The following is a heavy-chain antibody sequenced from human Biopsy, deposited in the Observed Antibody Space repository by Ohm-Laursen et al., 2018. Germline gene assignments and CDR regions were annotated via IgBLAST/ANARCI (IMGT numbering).Heavy chain of an antibody. CDR1: GSSFSTYD. CDR2: MIPSSGKT. V-gene: IGHV1-8*01. J-gene: IGHJ5*02. CDR3: ARGYSRRVSIFEASIYWFDT. Sequence: ASVTVSCKASGSSFSTYDVNWVRQARGQGLEWMGWMIPSSGKTGYAQRFQGRVTLNMNTSISTAYMELSGLRSEDTAVYFWARGYSRRVSIFEASIYWFDTWGQGTLVTVSS. D-gene: IGHD2-21*01.